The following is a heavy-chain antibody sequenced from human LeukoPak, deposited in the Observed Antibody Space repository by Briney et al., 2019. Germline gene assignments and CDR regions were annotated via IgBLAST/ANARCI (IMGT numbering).Heavy chain of an antibody. Sequence: GGSLRLSCAASGFTFSNYWMSWVRQAPGKGLEWVANIKQEGSEKYYVDSVKGRFTISRDNAKNSLYLQMNSLRAEDTAVYYCAGDRNYYDSGSYYNDCWGQGTLVTVSS. V-gene: IGHV3-7*03. CDR3: AGDRNYYDSGSYYNDC. J-gene: IGHJ4*02. D-gene: IGHD3-10*01. CDR2: IKQEGSEK. CDR1: GFTFSNYW.